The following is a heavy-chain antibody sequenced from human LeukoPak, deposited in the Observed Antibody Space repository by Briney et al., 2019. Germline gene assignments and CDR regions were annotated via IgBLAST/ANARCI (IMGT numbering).Heavy chain of an antibody. Sequence: GGSLRLSCAASGFTFSSYEMNWVRQAPGKGLEWVSYVSSSGSTIYYADSVKGRFTISRDNAKNSLYLQMNSLRAEDTALYYCAKDAAYDILTGCFDYWGQGTLVTVSS. CDR2: VSSSGSTI. V-gene: IGHV3-48*03. J-gene: IGHJ4*02. CDR3: AKDAAYDILTGCFDY. D-gene: IGHD3-9*01. CDR1: GFTFSSYE.